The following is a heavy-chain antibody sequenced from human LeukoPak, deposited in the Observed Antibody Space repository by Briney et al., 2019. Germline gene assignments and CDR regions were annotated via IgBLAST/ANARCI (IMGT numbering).Heavy chain of an antibody. CDR3: ASGSGWRQLY. Sequence: GGSLKLSCVVSEFTFSSNWMNWVRQAPGQGLEWMAHINPNRSDKNYAHYVKGRFTISRDTAKNTPYLQLNSLKAEDTAVYYCASGSGWRQLYWGQGTLVTVSP. CDR1: EFTFSSNW. D-gene: IGHD5-24*01. J-gene: IGHJ4*02. CDR2: INPNRSDK. V-gene: IGHV3-7*02.